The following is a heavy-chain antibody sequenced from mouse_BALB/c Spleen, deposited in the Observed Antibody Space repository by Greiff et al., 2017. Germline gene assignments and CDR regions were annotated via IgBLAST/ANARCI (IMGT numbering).Heavy chain of an antibody. CDR3: ARMTTVVADWYFDV. J-gene: IGHJ1*01. D-gene: IGHD1-1*01. Sequence: QVTLKVSGPGILQPSQTLSLTCSFSGFSLSTSGMGVGWIRPPSGKGLEWLAHIWWDDVKRYNPALKSRLTISKDTSSSQVFLKIASVDTAETATDYGARMTTVVADWYFDVWGEGTTVTVSS. CDR2: IWWDDVK. CDR1: GFSLSTSGMG. V-gene: IGHV8-8*01.